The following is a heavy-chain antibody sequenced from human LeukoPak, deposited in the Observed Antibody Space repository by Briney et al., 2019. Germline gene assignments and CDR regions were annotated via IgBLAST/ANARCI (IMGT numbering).Heavy chain of an antibody. V-gene: IGHV3-53*01. CDR2: IYSGGDT. Sequence: GGSLRLSCAVSGFSISYNYMSWVRQAPGQGLEWVSVIYSGGDTYYAGSVKGRFTISKDNSDNRLYLQMNSLRVDDTAVYYCASHYCSSGSCYVDYWGQGTLVTVSS. D-gene: IGHD2-15*01. CDR3: ASHYCSSGSCYVDY. J-gene: IGHJ4*02. CDR1: GFSISYNY.